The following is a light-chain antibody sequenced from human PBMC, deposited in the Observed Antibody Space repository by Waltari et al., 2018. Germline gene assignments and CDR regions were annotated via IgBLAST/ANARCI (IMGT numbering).Light chain of an antibody. V-gene: IGKV3-20*01. J-gene: IGKJ5*01. Sequence: EIVLTQSPDTLSLSPGEGATLSCRASQSVSSNSLAWYQQRPGQAPRLLIYASSRRATGIPDRFSGSGSGTDFTLTINRLEPEDFAVYYCQQYGTSSITFGQGTRL. CDR1: QSVSSNS. CDR2: ASS. CDR3: QQYGTSSIT.